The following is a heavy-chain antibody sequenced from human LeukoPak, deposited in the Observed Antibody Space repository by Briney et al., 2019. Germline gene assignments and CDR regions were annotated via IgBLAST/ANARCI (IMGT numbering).Heavy chain of an antibody. CDR1: GFTFSPYW. Sequence: PGGSLRLSCAASGFTFSPYWMHWVRQAPGKGLVWVSRINSDGSTTSYADSVKGRFTISRDNAKNTLYLQMNSLRAEDTAVYYCARLREIPVFGVVTKSTSDFDYWGQGTLVTVSS. J-gene: IGHJ4*02. CDR2: INSDGSTT. D-gene: IGHD3-3*01. CDR3: ARLREIPVFGVVTKSTSDFDY. V-gene: IGHV3-74*01.